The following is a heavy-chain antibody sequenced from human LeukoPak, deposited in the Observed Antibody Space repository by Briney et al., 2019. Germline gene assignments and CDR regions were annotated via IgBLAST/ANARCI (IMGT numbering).Heavy chain of an antibody. J-gene: IGHJ5*02. Sequence: SQTLSLTCAISGDSVSSNSAAWNWIRQSPSRGLEWLGRTYYRSKWYNDYAVSVESRITINPDTSKNQFSLRLNSVTPEDTAVYYCARDQGIAAAGTPFDPWGQGTLVTVSS. D-gene: IGHD6-13*01. CDR3: ARDQGIAAAGTPFDP. CDR1: GDSVSSNSAA. V-gene: IGHV6-1*01. CDR2: TYYRSKWYN.